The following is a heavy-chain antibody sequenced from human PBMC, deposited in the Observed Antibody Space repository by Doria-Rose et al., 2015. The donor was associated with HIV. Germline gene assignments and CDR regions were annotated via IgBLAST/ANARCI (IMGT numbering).Heavy chain of an antibody. CDR1: TFSKAW. CDR2: IKSTTDGGTI. V-gene: IGHV3-15*01. J-gene: IGHJ4*02. Sequence: TFSKAWMSWVRQAPGRGLVWIGRIKSTTDGGTIDYAAPVKDRFTISRDDSKNTLYLQMNSLKTEDTALYYCSTDAAVRPLDGYWGQGALVTVSS. CDR3: STDAAVRPLDGY. D-gene: IGHD6-19*01.